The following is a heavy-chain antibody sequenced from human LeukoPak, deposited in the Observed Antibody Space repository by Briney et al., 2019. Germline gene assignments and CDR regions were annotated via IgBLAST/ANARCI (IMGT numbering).Heavy chain of an antibody. CDR3: ARDGGSYYPYFDY. D-gene: IGHD1-26*01. V-gene: IGHV3-48*02. Sequence: RTGGSLILSCAASGFTFSSFSMNWVRQAPGKGLEWVSYISSGSSTIYYEDSVKGRFTISRDNAKNSLYLQMNSLRDEDTAVYYCARDGGSYYPYFDYWGQGTLVTVSS. J-gene: IGHJ4*02. CDR1: GFTFSSFS. CDR2: ISSGSSTI.